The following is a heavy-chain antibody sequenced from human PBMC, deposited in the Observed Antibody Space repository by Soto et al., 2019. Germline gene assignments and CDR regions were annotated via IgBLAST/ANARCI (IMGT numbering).Heavy chain of an antibody. CDR1: GFTFSSYA. J-gene: IGHJ4*02. Sequence: GGSLRLSCAASGFTFSSYAMSWVRQAPGKGLEWVSAISGSGGSTYYADSVKGRFTISRDNSKNTLYLQMNSLRAEDTAVYYCAKTKEYSSSWYGTYYFDYWGQGTLVTVSS. D-gene: IGHD6-13*01. CDR3: AKTKEYSSSWYGTYYFDY. V-gene: IGHV3-23*01. CDR2: ISGSGGST.